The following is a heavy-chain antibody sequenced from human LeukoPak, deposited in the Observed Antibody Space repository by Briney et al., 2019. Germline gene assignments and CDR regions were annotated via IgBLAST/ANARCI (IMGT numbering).Heavy chain of an antibody. V-gene: IGHV6-1*01. CDR3: ARDIATRRSGWFDP. J-gene: IGHJ5*02. CDR2: TYYRSKWYY. Sequence: SQTLTLTCAISGDSVSSNSVAWNWIRQSPSRGLEWLGRTYYRSKWYYEYAESVKSRITINPDTSKNQFSLHLNSVTPEDTAAYYCARDIATRRSGWFDPWGQGTLVTVSS. D-gene: IGHD6-13*01. CDR1: GDSVSSNSVA.